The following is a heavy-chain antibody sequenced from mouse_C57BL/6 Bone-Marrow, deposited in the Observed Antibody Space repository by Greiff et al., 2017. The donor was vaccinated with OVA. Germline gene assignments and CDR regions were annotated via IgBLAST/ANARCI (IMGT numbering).Heavy chain of an antibody. CDR1: GYTFTSYD. CDR2: IYPRAGST. D-gene: IGHD1-1*01. CDR3: AGIYYYGPYYFDY. Sequence: QVQLQQSGPELVKPGASVKLSCKASGYTFTSYDINWVKQRPGQGLEWIGWIYPRAGSTKYNEKFKGKATLTVDTSSSTAYMELHSLTSEDSAVYFCAGIYYYGPYYFDYWGQGTTLTVSS. J-gene: IGHJ2*01. V-gene: IGHV1-85*01.